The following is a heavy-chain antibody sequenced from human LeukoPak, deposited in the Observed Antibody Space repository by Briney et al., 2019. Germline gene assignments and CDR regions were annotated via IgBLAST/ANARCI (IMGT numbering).Heavy chain of an antibody. CDR3: ARVGVPYYDILTGWYFDL. V-gene: IGHV1-2*06. Sequence: GASVKVSCKASGYTFTGYYMHWVRQAPGQGLEWMGRINPNSGGTNYAQKFQGRVTMTRDTSISTAYMELSRLRSDDTAVYYCARVGVPYYDILTGWYFDLWGRGTLVTVSS. D-gene: IGHD3-9*01. CDR2: INPNSGGT. CDR1: GYTFTGYY. J-gene: IGHJ2*01.